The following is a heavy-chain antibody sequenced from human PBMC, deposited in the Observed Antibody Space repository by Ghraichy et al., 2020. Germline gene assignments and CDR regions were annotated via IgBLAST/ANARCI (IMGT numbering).Heavy chain of an antibody. CDR2: INPSGGST. CDR1: GYTFTSYY. V-gene: IGHV1-46*01. D-gene: IGHD4-23*01. J-gene: IGHJ3*02. CDR3: ARGDLVVTPHGDAFDI. Sequence: VKVSCKASGYTFTSYYMHWVRQAPGQGLEWMGIINPSGGSTSYAQKFQGRVTMTRDTSTSTVYMELSSLRSEDTAVYYCARGDLVVTPHGDAFDIWGQGTMVTVSS.